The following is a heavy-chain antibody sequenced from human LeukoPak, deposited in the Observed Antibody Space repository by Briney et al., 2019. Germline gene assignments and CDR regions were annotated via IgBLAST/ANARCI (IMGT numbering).Heavy chain of an antibody. D-gene: IGHD6-19*01. V-gene: IGHV1-3*01. CDR3: ARDWGSGWYSYNWFDP. CDR1: GYTFTSYY. CDR2: INAGNGNT. J-gene: IGHJ5*02. Sequence: GASVKVSCKASGYTFTSYYMHWVRQAPGQRLEWMGWINAGNGNTKYSQKFQGRVTITRDTSASTAYMELSSLRSEDTAVYYCARDWGSGWYSYNWFDPWGQGTLVTVSS.